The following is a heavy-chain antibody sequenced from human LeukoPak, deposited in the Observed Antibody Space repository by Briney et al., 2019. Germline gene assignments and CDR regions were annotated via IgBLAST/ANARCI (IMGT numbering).Heavy chain of an antibody. V-gene: IGHV5-51*01. CDR2: IHPGDSDT. J-gene: IGHJ5*02. CDR3: ARILGYCSSTSCYGHADWFDP. D-gene: IGHD2-2*01. CDR1: GYSFTSYW. Sequence: GESLKISCKGSGYSFTSYWIGWVRQMPGKGLEWMGIIHPGDSDTRYSPSFQGQVTISADKSISTAYLQWSSLKASDTAMYYCARILGYCSSTSCYGHADWFDPWGQGTLVTVSS.